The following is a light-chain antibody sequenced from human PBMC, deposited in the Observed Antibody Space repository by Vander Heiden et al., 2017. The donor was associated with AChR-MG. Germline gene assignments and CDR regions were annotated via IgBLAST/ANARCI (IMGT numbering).Light chain of an antibody. Sequence: LVLTHSPATLSLSPGEPATLSCRASQSVSSYLAWYQQKPGQAPRLLIYDASNRATGIPARFSGGGSGTDFTLTISSREPEDFAVYYCQQRSNWPPITFGQGTRLEIK. CDR1: QSVSSY. CDR3: QQRSNWPPIT. J-gene: IGKJ5*01. V-gene: IGKV3-11*01. CDR2: DAS.